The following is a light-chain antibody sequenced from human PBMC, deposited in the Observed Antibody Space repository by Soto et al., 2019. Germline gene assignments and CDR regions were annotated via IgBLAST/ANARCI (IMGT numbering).Light chain of an antibody. CDR1: QGISNW. CDR2: AAS. J-gene: IGKJ5*01. Sequence: EILVTQGPCTVSANVGDRVSITFRASQGISNWLAWYQQKPGRAPKLLIYAASSLQSGVSSRFSGSGSGTDFTLTISSLQPEDLATYYCPQSHSTPTFGQGTRLQ. CDR3: PQSHSTPT. V-gene: IGKV1-12*01.